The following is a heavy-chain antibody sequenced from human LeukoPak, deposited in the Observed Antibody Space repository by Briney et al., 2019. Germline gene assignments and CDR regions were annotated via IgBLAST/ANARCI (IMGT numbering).Heavy chain of an antibody. CDR1: GFTFSNYA. D-gene: IGHD2-8*01. J-gene: IGHJ4*02. CDR2: VSSSSSYI. CDR3: ARVGDCTNGVCYPLNYFDY. Sequence: PGGSLRLSCAVSGFTFSNYAMNWVRQAPGKGLEWVSSVSSSSSYIYYADSVKGRFTISRDNAKDSLYLQMNSLRAEDTAVYYCARVGDCTNGVCYPLNYFDYWGQGTLVTVSS. V-gene: IGHV3-21*01.